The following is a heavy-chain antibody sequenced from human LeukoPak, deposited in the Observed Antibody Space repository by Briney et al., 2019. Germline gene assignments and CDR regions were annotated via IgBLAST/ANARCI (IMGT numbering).Heavy chain of an antibody. D-gene: IGHD3-10*01. V-gene: IGHV3-23*01. Sequence: PGGSLRLSCVASGFTFSTYAMTWVRQAPGKGLEWVSVISGSGRSGTNYADSVKGRFTISRDNSKNTLYLQMNSLRAEDTAVYYCARDPGSLYYFDYWGQGTLVTVSS. CDR1: GFTFSTYA. CDR2: ISGSGRSGT. J-gene: IGHJ4*02. CDR3: ARDPGSLYYFDY.